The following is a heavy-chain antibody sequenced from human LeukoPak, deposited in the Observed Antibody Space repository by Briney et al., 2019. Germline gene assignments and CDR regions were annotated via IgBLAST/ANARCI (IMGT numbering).Heavy chain of an antibody. Sequence: GASVKVSRKAFGYTFTNYYMHWVRQAPGQGLEWMGIINPSGGSTSYAQKFQGRVTMTRDTSTSTVYMELSSLRSEDTAVYYCARDLASSGYYWDWGQGTLVTVSS. CDR1: GYTFTNYY. V-gene: IGHV1-46*01. CDR3: ARDLASSGYYWD. D-gene: IGHD3-22*01. J-gene: IGHJ4*02. CDR2: INPSGGST.